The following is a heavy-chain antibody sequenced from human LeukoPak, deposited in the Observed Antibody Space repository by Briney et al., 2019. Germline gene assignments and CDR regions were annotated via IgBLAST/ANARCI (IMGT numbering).Heavy chain of an antibody. J-gene: IGHJ5*02. CDR3: ARDLLFDSRGP. V-gene: IGHV3-48*03. CDR2: ISSSGSTI. D-gene: IGHD3-22*01. CDR1: GFTFSSYE. Sequence: GGSLRLSCAASGFTFSSYEMNWVRQAPGKGLEWVSYISSSGSTIYYADSVKGRFTISRDNAKNSLYLQMNSLRAEDTAVYYCARDLLFDSRGPWGQGTLVTVSS.